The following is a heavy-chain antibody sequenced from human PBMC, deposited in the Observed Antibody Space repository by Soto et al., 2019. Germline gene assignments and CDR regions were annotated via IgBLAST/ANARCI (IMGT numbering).Heavy chain of an antibody. CDR1: GFTFSTYA. Sequence: GGSLRLSCAAAGFTFSTYAMSWVRQAPGKGLEWVSAISGSGGSTYYADSVKGRFTISRDDSKNTLYLQMNSLRAEDTAVYYCAKDVVVVAATQLGPWGQGTLVTVSS. V-gene: IGHV3-23*01. D-gene: IGHD2-15*01. CDR3: AKDVVVVAATQLGP. CDR2: ISGSGGST. J-gene: IGHJ5*02.